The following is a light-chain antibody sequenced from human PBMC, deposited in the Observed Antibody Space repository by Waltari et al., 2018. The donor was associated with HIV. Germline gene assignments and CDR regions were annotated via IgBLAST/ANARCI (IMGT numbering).Light chain of an antibody. CDR1: QSISAK. V-gene: IGKV3-15*01. CDR3: QQYDSGPRGIT. Sequence: EIVMTQSPPTLSVSPGQRVTLSCRASQSISAKVAWYQQRAGQAHRLLIYEAATRPTGIPARFSGSGSGTEFTLTISSLQSEDFATYFCQQYDSGPRGITFGQGTMLEIK. J-gene: IGKJ2*01. CDR2: EAA.